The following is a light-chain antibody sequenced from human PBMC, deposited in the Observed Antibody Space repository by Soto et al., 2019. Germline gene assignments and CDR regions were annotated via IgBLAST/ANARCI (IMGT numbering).Light chain of an antibody. Sequence: QSALTQPASVSGSPGQSITISCTGTSSDIGAYNYVSWYQQYPGKAPKVMIYDVSSRPAGVSNRFSGSKSGNTASLTISGLQPEDEADYYCSSYTSGSLYVFGTGTSSPS. J-gene: IGLJ1*01. V-gene: IGLV2-14*01. CDR1: SSDIGAYNY. CDR2: DVS. CDR3: SSYTSGSLYV.